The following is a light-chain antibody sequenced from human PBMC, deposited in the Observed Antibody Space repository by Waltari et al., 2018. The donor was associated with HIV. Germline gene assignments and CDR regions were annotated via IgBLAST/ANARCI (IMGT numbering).Light chain of an antibody. V-gene: IGLV1-44*01. J-gene: IGLJ3*02. Sequence: QPVLTQPPSASGTPGQGVIISCSGSSSNIGSHRVKWYQQLPGTAPKLLIHSGNQRPSGVPDRFSGSTSGTSASLAISGLQSDDEADYYCASWDDSLVEVFGGGTKLTVL. CDR3: ASWDDSLVEV. CDR2: SGN. CDR1: SSNIGSHR.